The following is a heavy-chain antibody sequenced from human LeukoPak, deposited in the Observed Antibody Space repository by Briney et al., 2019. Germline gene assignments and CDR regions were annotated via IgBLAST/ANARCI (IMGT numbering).Heavy chain of an antibody. Sequence: GGPLRLSCAASGFTFSSYAMHWVRQAPGKGLEWVAVISYDGSNKYYADSVKGRFTISRGNSKNTLYLQMNSLRAEDTAVYYCAREYYDTSGYYPDYWGQGTQVTVSS. CDR1: GFTFSSYA. V-gene: IGHV3-30*04. CDR3: AREYYDTSGYYPDY. D-gene: IGHD3-22*01. J-gene: IGHJ4*02. CDR2: ISYDGSNK.